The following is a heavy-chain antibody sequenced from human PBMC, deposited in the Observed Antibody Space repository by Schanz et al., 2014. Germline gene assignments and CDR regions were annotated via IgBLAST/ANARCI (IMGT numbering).Heavy chain of an antibody. D-gene: IGHD6-13*01. Sequence: VQLLESGGGLVQPGGSLRLSCAASGFTFDPYAMHWLRQSPGKGLEWVAVLSSDESRKFYADSEKGRFTISRDSSSNTLYLQVNSLRPEDTAIYYCTKPDIPAALTGPGVWFDPWGQGTLVTVSS. J-gene: IGHJ5*02. V-gene: IGHV3-30-3*02. CDR3: TKPDIPAALTGPGVWFDP. CDR1: GFTFDPYA. CDR2: LSSDESRK.